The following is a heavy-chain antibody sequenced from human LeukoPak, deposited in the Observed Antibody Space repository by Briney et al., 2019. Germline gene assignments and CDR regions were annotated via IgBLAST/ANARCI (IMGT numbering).Heavy chain of an antibody. D-gene: IGHD6-6*01. CDR2: ISYDGSNK. CDR3: AKGVGIAARPGAFDI. CDR1: GFTFSSYA. Sequence: GGSLRLSCAASGFTFSSYAMHWVRQAPGKGLEWVAVISYDGSNKYYADSVKGRFTISRDNSKNTLYLQMNSLRAEDTAVYYCAKGVGIAARPGAFDIWGQGTMVTVSS. V-gene: IGHV3-30-3*01. J-gene: IGHJ3*02.